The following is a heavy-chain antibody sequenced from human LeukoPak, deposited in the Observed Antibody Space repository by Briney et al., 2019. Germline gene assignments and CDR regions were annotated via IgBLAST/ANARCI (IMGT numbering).Heavy chain of an antibody. J-gene: IGHJ6*03. CDR3: ARGLRGTGRNYYYYMDV. Sequence: ASVKVSCKASGYTFTSYDINWVRQATGQGLEWMGWMNPNSGNTGYAQKFQGRVTMTRNTSISTAYMELSSLRSEDTAVYYCARGLRGTGRNYYYYMDVWGKGTTATVSS. D-gene: IGHD3-16*01. V-gene: IGHV1-8*01. CDR1: GYTFTSYD. CDR2: MNPNSGNT.